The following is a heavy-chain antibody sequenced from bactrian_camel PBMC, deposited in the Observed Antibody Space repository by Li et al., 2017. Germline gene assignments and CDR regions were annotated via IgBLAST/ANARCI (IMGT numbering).Heavy chain of an antibody. V-gene: IGHV3S53*01. Sequence: HVQLVESGGGSVLSGGSLRLSCAASGVTYSTYCMGWFRQAPGKEREGVASLHNDGETKYRDSVKGRFTISKDNVKNSLYLEMNSLKPEDTAMYYCAAARDLLADCTVGGLDPGFSYSGLGTQVTVS. J-gene: IGHJ4*01. CDR3: AAARDLLADCTVGGLDPGFSY. CDR2: LHNDGET. CDR1: GVTYSTYC. D-gene: IGHD6*01.